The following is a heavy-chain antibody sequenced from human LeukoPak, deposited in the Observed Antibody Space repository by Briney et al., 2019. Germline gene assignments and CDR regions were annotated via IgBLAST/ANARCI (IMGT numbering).Heavy chain of an antibody. J-gene: IGHJ4*02. Sequence: PGTSLRLSCAASGFTFNTHTMHWVRQAPGKGLEWVAVKSNDGDTKFYADSVKGRFTISRDNSKNTLYLQVNRLRPEDTALFYCARGGETASTGWSMIDYWGQGSLVTVSS. CDR3: ARGGETASTGWSMIDY. CDR2: KSNDGDTK. D-gene: IGHD6-19*01. CDR1: GFTFNTHT. V-gene: IGHV3-30-3*01.